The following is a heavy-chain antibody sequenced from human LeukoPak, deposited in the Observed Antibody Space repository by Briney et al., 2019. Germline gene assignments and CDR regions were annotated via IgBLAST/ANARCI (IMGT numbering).Heavy chain of an antibody. CDR1: GFTFSGSA. Sequence: GGSLRLSCAASGFTFSGSAIHWVRQAPGKGLEWVAVIWYDGSDKYHADSVKGRFTISRDNSKNTLYLQMNSLRVEDTAVYYCARPVVLGAYLRGAYYFDSWGQGTLVTVSS. CDR3: ARPVVLGAYLRGAYYFDS. CDR2: IWYDGSDK. J-gene: IGHJ4*02. D-gene: IGHD3-16*01. V-gene: IGHV3-33*08.